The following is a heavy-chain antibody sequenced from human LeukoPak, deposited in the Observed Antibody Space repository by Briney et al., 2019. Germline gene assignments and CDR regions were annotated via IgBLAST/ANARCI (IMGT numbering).Heavy chain of an antibody. D-gene: IGHD2-15*01. CDR1: GFTFSSYA. Sequence: GGSLRLSCAASGFTFSSYAMHWVRQAPGKGLEWVAVISYDGSNKYYADSVKGRFTISRDNSKNTLYLQMNSLRAEVTAVYYCARDGCGGSCYVRYYYYYYMDVWGKGTTVTVSS. J-gene: IGHJ6*03. CDR2: ISYDGSNK. CDR3: ARDGCGGSCYVRYYYYYYMDV. V-gene: IGHV3-30*04.